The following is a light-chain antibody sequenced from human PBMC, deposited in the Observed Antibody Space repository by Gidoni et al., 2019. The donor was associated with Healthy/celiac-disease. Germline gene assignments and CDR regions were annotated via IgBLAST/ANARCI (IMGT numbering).Light chain of an antibody. CDR2: CAS. J-gene: IGKJ4*01. CDR1: QSVSSSY. CDR3: RQYGSSPRT. V-gene: IGKV3-20*01. Sequence: EIVLTQSPGTLSLSPGERATLSCRASQSVSSSYLAWYQQKPGQAPRRLSYCASSRATGIPDRVSGSGSGTDFTLTISRLKPEDFALYYCRQYGSSPRTFGGGTKVEIK.